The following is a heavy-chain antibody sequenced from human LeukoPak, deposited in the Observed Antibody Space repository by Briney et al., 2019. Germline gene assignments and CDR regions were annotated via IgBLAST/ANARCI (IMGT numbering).Heavy chain of an antibody. J-gene: IGHJ4*02. D-gene: IGHD4-17*01. CDR2: IRYDGSNK. V-gene: IGHV3-30*02. Sequence: GGSLRLSCAASGFTFRSYGMHWVRQAPGKGLEWGAFIRYDGSNKYYADSVKGRFTISRDNSKNTLYLQMSSLRAEDTAVYYCAKDHEDYGDDFDDWGRGTLVTVSS. CDR3: AKDHEDYGDDFDD. CDR1: GFTFRSYG.